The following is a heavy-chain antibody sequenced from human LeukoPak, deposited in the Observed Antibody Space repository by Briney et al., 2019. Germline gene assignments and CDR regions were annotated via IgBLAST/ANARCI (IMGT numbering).Heavy chain of an antibody. CDR2: IYYSGST. J-gene: IGHJ4*02. CDR1: TGSMSSYY. CDR3: ARLGIGVVPSAMLGDYYFDY. D-gene: IGHD2-2*01. Sequence: SETRSLTSTVDTGSMSSYYSSCVRPPPGKGLEWIGYIYYSGSTNYDPSLKSRVTISVDTSKNQFSLKLTSVTAADTAVYYCARLGIGVVPSAMLGDYYFDYWGQGTLVTVSS. V-gene: IGHV4-59*08.